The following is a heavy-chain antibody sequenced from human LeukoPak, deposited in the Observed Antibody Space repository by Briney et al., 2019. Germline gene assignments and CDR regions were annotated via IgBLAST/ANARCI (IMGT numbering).Heavy chain of an antibody. CDR3: ARGTNWSPLDFDF. Sequence: TGGSLRLSRVASGFTFNTYNIHWVRQAPGKALEWVSTISSSSDNYKYYADSVKGRFTISRDNAKNSLYLQMNSLRAEDTAVYFCARGTNWSPLDFDFWGQGTQVTVSS. CDR1: GFTFNTYN. J-gene: IGHJ4*02. D-gene: IGHD1-20*01. V-gene: IGHV3-21*01. CDR2: ISSSSDNYK.